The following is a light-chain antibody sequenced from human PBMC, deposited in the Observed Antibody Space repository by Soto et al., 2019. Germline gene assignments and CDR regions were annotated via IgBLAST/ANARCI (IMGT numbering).Light chain of an antibody. V-gene: IGKV1-17*01. Sequence: DIQMTQSPSSLSASVGDRVTIPCRASQSISSFLNWYQQKPGKAPKLLISVASHLQSGVPSRFSGSGSGTEFSLTISSLQPEDFATYYCLQHNSYPRTFGQGTKVDIK. CDR1: QSISSF. CDR2: VAS. CDR3: LQHNSYPRT. J-gene: IGKJ1*01.